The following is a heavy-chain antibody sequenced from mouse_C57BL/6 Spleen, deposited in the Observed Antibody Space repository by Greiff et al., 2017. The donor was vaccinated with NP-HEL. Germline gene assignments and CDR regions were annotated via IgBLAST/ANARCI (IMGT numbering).Heavy chain of an antibody. Sequence: QVQLKESGPELVKPGASVKISCKASGYAFSSSWMNWVKQRPGKGLEWIGRIYPGDGDTNYNGKFKGKATLTADKSSSTAYMQLSSLTSEDSAVYFCARSDLLGNHLGAMDYWGQGTSVTVSS. CDR2: IYPGDGDT. CDR3: ARSDLLGNHLGAMDY. J-gene: IGHJ4*01. CDR1: GYAFSSSW. D-gene: IGHD2-1*01. V-gene: IGHV1-82*01.